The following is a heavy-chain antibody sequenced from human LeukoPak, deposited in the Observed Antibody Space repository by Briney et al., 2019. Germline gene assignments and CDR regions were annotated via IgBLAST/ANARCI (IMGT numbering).Heavy chain of an antibody. CDR2: IKSKTDGGTI. J-gene: IGHJ4*02. CDR1: GFTFSNAW. Sequence: RTGGSLRLSCAASGFTFSNAWMNWVRQAPGKGLEWVGRIKSKTDGGTIDYAAPVKGRFTISRDVSKNTLYLPMDNLTTEDTAVYYCTMVRGVTNYLDYWGQGTLVTVSS. D-gene: IGHD3-10*01. CDR3: TMVRGVTNYLDY. V-gene: IGHV3-15*01.